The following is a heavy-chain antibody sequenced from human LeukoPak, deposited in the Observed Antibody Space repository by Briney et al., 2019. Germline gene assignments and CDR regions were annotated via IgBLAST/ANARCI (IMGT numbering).Heavy chain of an antibody. D-gene: IGHD6-13*01. Sequence: GGSLRLSCAASGFTFSSYSMSWVRQAPGKGLEWVGRIKSKTDGGTTDYAAPVKGRFTISRDDSKNTLHLQMNSLKTEDTAVYYCTTGGRGYRFDYWGQGTLVTVSS. J-gene: IGHJ4*02. CDR3: TTGGRGYRFDY. CDR2: IKSKTDGGTT. CDR1: GFTFSSYS. V-gene: IGHV3-15*01.